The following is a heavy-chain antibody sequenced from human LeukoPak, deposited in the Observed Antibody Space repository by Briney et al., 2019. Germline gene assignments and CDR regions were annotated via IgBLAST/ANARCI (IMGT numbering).Heavy chain of an antibody. CDR1: GFTFSSYA. Sequence: GGSLRLSCAASGFTFSSYAMTWVRQAPGKGLEWVSGVTAGGGSTYYADSVKGRFTISRDNSQNTLYLLMDSLRAEDTAVYYCAKQPADYSRTPIDYWGQGTLLTVSS. CDR2: VTAGGGST. V-gene: IGHV3-23*01. D-gene: IGHD4-11*01. J-gene: IGHJ4*02. CDR3: AKQPADYSRTPIDY.